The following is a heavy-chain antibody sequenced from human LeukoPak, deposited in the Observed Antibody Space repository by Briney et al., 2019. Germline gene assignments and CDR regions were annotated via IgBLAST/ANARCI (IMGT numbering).Heavy chain of an antibody. CDR3: AKVDTAMVRPFDY. J-gene: IGHJ4*02. D-gene: IGHD5-18*01. CDR2: ISGSGGST. V-gene: IGHV3-23*01. CDR1: GFTFSSYA. Sequence: GGSLRLSCAASGFTFSSYAMSWVRQAPGKGLEWVSAISGSGGSTYYADSVKGRFTISRDNSKNTLWLQMNSLRADDTAVYHCAKVDTAMVRPFDYWGQGTLVTVSS.